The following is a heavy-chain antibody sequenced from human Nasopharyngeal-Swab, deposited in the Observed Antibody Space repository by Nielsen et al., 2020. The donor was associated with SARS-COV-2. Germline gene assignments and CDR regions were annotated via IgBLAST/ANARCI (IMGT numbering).Heavy chain of an antibody. D-gene: IGHD2-2*02. CDR1: GGSFSGYY. CDR3: ARTHALVVPAAIPKYYYYYMDV. J-gene: IGHJ6*03. CDR2: INHSGST. Sequence: ETLSLTCAVYGGSFSGYYWSWIRQPPGKGLEWIGEINHSGSTNYNPSLKSRVTISVDTSKNQFSLKLSSVTAADTAVYYCARTHALVVPAAIPKYYYYYMDVWGKGTTVTVSS. V-gene: IGHV4-34*01.